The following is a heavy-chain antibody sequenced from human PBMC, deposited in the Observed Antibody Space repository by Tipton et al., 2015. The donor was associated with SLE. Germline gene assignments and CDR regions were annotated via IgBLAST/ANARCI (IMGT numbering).Heavy chain of an antibody. CDR2: INYLGNT. D-gene: IGHD3-3*01. CDR3: VRSWQGME. CDR1: GASMSSHY. V-gene: IGHV4-59*11. Sequence: TLSLTCTVSGASMSSHYWSWIRQPPGKGLEWIGYINYLGNTDYNPSLKRRVTISADTSKSQFSLTLNFVTAADTAVYFYVRSWQGMEWGQGTPVTVSS. J-gene: IGHJ4*02.